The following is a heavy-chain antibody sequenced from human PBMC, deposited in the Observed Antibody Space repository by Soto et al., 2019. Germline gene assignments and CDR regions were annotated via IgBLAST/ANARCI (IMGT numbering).Heavy chain of an antibody. D-gene: IGHD1-26*01. CDR2: ISNDGRVD. V-gene: IGHV3-30*18. J-gene: IGHJ4*02. CDR1: GFTFGVFG. CDR3: TKESDRHFSASKWAFDS. Sequence: QVQLVESGGGVVQPGRSLRLSCAASGFTFGVFGMHWVRQAPGKGLEWVAVISNDGRVDYFADYVKGRFVIYRDNSKNTLWLQMDSLRPEDTAVYYCTKESDRHFSASKWAFDSWGQGTLVTVSS.